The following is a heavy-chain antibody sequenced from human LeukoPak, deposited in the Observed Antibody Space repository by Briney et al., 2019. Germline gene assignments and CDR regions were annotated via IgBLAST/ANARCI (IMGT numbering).Heavy chain of an antibody. J-gene: IGHJ3*02. CDR1: GYTFTGYY. V-gene: IGHV1-2*02. D-gene: IGHD4-17*01. CDR3: ARGGGEVTTPAFDI. Sequence: ASVKVSCKASGYTFTGYYMHWVRQAPGQGLEWMGWINPNSGGTNYAQKFQGRVTMTRDMSTSTVYMDLSSLRSEDTAVYYCARGGGEVTTPAFDIWGQGTMVTVPS. CDR2: INPNSGGT.